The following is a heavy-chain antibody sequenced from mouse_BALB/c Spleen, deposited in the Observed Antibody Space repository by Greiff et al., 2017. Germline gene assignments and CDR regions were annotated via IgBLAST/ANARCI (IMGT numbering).Heavy chain of an antibody. V-gene: IGHV5-17*02. J-gene: IGHJ4*01. Sequence: EVQRVESGGGLVQPGGSRKLSCAASGFTFSSFGMHWVRQAPEKGLEWVAYISSGSSTIYYADTVKGRFTISRDNPKNTLFLQMTSLRSEDTAMYYCARSGGNYDYYAMDYWGQGTSVTVSS. D-gene: IGHD2-1*01. CDR3: ARSGGNYDYYAMDY. CDR2: ISSGSSTI. CDR1: GFTFSSFG.